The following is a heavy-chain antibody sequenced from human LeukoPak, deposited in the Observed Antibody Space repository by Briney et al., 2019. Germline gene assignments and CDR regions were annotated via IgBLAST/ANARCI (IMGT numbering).Heavy chain of an antibody. V-gene: IGHV4-34*01. CDR2: INHSGST. J-gene: IGHJ4*02. CDR1: GGSFSGYY. CDR3: ARLKIPPRGYDIDY. Sequence: PSETLSLTCAVYGGSFSGYYWSWVRQPPGKGLEWIGEINHSGSTNYNPSLKSRVTISVDTSKSQFSLKLSSVTAADTAVYYCARLKIPPRGYDIDYWGQGTLVTVSS. D-gene: IGHD3-9*01.